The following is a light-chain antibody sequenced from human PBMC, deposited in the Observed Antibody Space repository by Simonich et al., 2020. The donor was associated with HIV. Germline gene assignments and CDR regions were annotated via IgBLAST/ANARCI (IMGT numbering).Light chain of an antibody. CDR3: MQSIQLPLYT. V-gene: IGKV2D-29*02. Sequence: DIVMTQTPLSLSVTPGQPASISCKSSQSLLHSDGKTYLYWYLQKPGQSPQLLIYEVSQGCSGVPDRFSGSGSGTDFTLKISRVEAEDVGVYYCMQSIQLPLYTFGQGTKLEIK. CDR2: EVS. CDR1: QSLLHSDGKTY. J-gene: IGKJ2*01.